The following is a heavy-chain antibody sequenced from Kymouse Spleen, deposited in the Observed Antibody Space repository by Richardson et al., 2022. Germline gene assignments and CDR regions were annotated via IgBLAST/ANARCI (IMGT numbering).Heavy chain of an antibody. CDR1: GFTFSSYG. D-gene: IGHD3-10*01. CDR3: AKDIWFGELLDY. CDR2: ISYDGSNK. J-gene: IGHJ4*02. Sequence: QVQLVESGGGVVQPGRSLRLSCAASGFTFSSYGMHWVRQAPGKGLEWVAVISYDGSNKYYADSVKGRFTISRDNSKNTLYLQMNSLRAEDTAVYYCAKDIWFGELLDYWGQGTLVTVSS. V-gene: IGHV3-30*18.